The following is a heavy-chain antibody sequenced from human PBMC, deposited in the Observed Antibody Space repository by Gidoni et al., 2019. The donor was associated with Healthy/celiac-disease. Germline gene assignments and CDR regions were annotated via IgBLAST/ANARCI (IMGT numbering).Heavy chain of an antibody. CDR3: ARQTWGWYVDY. V-gene: IGHV4-39*01. D-gene: IGHD6-19*01. Sequence: QLQLQESGPGLVKPSETLSLTCTVSGGSISSSSYYWGWIRQPPGKGLEWIGSIYYSGSTYYNPSLKSRVTISVDTSKNQFSLKLSSVTAADTAVYYCARQTWGWYVDYWGQGTLVTVSS. J-gene: IGHJ4*02. CDR1: GGSISSSSYY. CDR2: IYYSGST.